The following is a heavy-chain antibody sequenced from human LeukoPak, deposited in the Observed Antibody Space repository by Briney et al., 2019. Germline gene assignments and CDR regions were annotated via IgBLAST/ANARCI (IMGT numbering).Heavy chain of an antibody. Sequence: GGSLRLSCAASGFTFSSYGMHWVRQAPGKGLEWVAFIRYDGSNKYYADSVKGRFTISRDNSKNTLYLQMNSLRAEDTAVYYCARDQVVPDAFDIWGQGTMVTVSS. CDR1: GFTFSSYG. CDR3: ARDQVVPDAFDI. J-gene: IGHJ3*02. V-gene: IGHV3-30*02. D-gene: IGHD2-15*01. CDR2: IRYDGSNK.